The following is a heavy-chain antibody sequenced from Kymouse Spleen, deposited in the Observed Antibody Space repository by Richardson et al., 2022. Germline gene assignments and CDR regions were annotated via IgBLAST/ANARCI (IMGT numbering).Heavy chain of an antibody. CDR2: ISWNSGSI. V-gene: IGHV3-9*01. CDR3: AKDGEGLLVLRS. D-gene: IGHD3-10*01,IGHD3-16*02. Sequence: EVQLVESGGGLVQPGRSLRLSCAASGFTFDDYAMHWVRQAPGKGLEWVSGISWNSGSIGYADSVKGRFTISRDNAKNSLYLQMNSLRAEDTALYYCAKDGEGLLVLRSLGPWHPGHCLL. CDR1: GFTFDDYA. J-gene: IGHJ2*01.